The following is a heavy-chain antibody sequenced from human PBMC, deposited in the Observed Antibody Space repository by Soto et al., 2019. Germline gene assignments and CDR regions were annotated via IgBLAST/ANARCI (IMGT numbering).Heavy chain of an antibody. Sequence: QLQLQESGPGLVKPSETLSLTCTVSGGSISKSNYYWGWIRQPPGKGLEWIGSIYYSGSTSYNSSYKSRVPISVDTSKNQFSLRLSAVTAADTAVYYCASPTLGAFDIWGKGTMVTVSS. J-gene: IGHJ3*02. V-gene: IGHV4-39*01. CDR3: ASPTLGAFDI. CDR1: GGSISKSNYY. D-gene: IGHD3-16*01. CDR2: IYYSGST.